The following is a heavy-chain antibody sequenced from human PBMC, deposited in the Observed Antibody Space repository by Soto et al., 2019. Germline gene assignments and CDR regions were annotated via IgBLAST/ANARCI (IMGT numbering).Heavy chain of an antibody. CDR3: ARVIAAAGQRYGMDV. Sequence: EVQLVESGGGLVQPGGSLRLSCAASGFTFSSYWMHWVRQAPGKGLVWVSRINSDGSSTSYADSVKGRFTISRDNAKNTLYLQMNSLRAEDTAVYYCARVIAAAGQRYGMDVWGQGTTVTVSS. CDR1: GFTFSSYW. V-gene: IGHV3-74*01. D-gene: IGHD6-13*01. J-gene: IGHJ6*02. CDR2: INSDGSST.